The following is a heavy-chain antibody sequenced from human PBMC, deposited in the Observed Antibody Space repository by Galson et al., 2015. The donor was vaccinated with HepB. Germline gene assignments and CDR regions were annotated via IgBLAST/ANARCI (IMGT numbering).Heavy chain of an antibody. CDR1: GFTFSTYA. D-gene: IGHD4-11*01. CDR3: ARDHTVNVHYYYMDV. V-gene: IGHV3-30-3*01. J-gene: IGHJ6*03. CDR2: IIYDGSNK. Sequence: SLRLSCAASGFTFSTYAMHWVRQAPGKGLEWVAVIIYDGSNKYHADSVKGRITISRDNSKNTLYLQMNSLRAEDTAVYYCARDHTVNVHYYYMDVWGTGTTVTVSS.